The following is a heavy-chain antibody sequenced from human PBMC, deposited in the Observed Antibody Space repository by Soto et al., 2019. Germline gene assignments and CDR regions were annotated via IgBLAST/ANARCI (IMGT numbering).Heavy chain of an antibody. CDR2: ISHDGSNK. CDR3: AKNMVRGVIITFSDY. D-gene: IGHD3-10*01. CDR1: GFTFSSYG. V-gene: IGHV3-30*18. Sequence: QVQLVESGGGVVQPGRSLRLSCAASGFTFSSYGMHWVRQAPGKGLAWVAVISHDGSNKYYADSVKGRFTISRDNSKNTLYLQMNSLRAEDTAVYYCAKNMVRGVIITFSDYWGQGTLVTVSS. J-gene: IGHJ4*02.